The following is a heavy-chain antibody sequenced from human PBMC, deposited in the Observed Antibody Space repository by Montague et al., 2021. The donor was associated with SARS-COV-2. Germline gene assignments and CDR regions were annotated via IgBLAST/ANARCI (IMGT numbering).Heavy chain of an antibody. J-gene: IGHJ6*03. CDR3: ARGGGNILTNYYYYYYLDV. CDR2: INRRGTP. V-gene: IGHV4-34*01. D-gene: IGHD4-23*01. Sequence: SETLSLTCVVYGGSFSGWYWSWVRQPPGRGLEWIGEINRRGTPKYNPSPKSQSTISEDTSKSQFSLKLSSVTAADTAVYYCARGGGNILTNYYYYYYLDVWGTGTTVTVSS. CDR1: GGSFSGWY.